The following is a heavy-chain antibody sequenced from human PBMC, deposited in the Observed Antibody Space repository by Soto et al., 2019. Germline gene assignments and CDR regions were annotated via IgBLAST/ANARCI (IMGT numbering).Heavy chain of an antibody. Sequence: SVKVSCKASGGTFSSYAISWVRQAPGQGLEWMGGSIPIFGTANYAQKFQGRVTITADESTSTAYMELSSLRSEDTAVYYCARDKEFYYDSSGYPLDYWGQGTLVTVS. D-gene: IGHD3-22*01. CDR1: GGTFSSYA. CDR3: ARDKEFYYDSSGYPLDY. V-gene: IGHV1-69*13. J-gene: IGHJ4*02. CDR2: SIPIFGTA.